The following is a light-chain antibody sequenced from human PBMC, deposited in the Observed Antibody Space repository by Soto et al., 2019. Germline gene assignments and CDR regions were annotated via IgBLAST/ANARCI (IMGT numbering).Light chain of an antibody. Sequence: QSALTQPASLSGSPGQSITISCAGTSSDIGGSKYVSWYQQHPGKAPKLIIYEVTYRPSGVSARFSGSKSGNTASLTISGLQAEDEADYYCFSYAGINTYVFGTGTKVTVL. CDR3: FSYAGINTYV. J-gene: IGLJ1*01. CDR2: EVT. CDR1: SSDIGGSKY. V-gene: IGLV2-23*02.